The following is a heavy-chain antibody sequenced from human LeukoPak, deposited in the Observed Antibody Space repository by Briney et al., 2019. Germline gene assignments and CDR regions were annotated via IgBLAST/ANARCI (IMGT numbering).Heavy chain of an antibody. V-gene: IGHV4-39*01. CDR2: IYYSGST. Sequence: ESSETLSLTCTASGGSISSSSYYWGWIRQPPGKGLEWIGSIYYSGSTYYNPSLKSRVTISVDTSKNQFSLKLSSVTAADTAVYYCARRESSGWYGYSGSYNDAFDIWGQGTMVTVSS. D-gene: IGHD1-26*01. CDR1: GGSISSSSYY. J-gene: IGHJ3*02. CDR3: ARRESSGWYGYSGSYNDAFDI.